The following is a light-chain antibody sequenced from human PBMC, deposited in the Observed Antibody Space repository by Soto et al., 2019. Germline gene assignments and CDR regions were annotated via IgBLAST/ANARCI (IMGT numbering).Light chain of an antibody. Sequence: DIPMTKSPSTLSASVGDRVTITCRASQSISSWLAWYQQKPGKAPKLLIYKSSSLESGVPTRFSGSGSGKEFTLTISSLQPDEFATYYCQQYNSYPWTFGQGTKVEIK. CDR2: KSS. V-gene: IGKV1-5*03. J-gene: IGKJ1*01. CDR1: QSISSW. CDR3: QQYNSYPWT.